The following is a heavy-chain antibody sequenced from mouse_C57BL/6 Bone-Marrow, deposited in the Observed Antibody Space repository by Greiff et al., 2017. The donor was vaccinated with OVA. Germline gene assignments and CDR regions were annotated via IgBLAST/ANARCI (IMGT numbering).Heavy chain of an antibody. J-gene: IGHJ4*01. D-gene: IGHD2-2*01. CDR2: ISDGGSYT. V-gene: IGHV5-4*01. Sequence: EVKLEESGGGLVKPGGSLKLSCAASGFTFSSYAMSWVRQTPEKRLEWVATISDGGSYTYYPDNVKGRFTISRDNAKNNLYLQMSHLKSEDTAMYYCARDRGVTTYYAMDYWGQGTSVTVSS. CDR3: ARDRGVTTYYAMDY. CDR1: GFTFSSYA.